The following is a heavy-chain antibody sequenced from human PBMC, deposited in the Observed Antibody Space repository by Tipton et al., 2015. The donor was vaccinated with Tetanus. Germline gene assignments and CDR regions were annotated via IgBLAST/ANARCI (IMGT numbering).Heavy chain of an antibody. D-gene: IGHD3-3*01. Sequence: TLSLTCTVSGGSVSRSSHYWTWIRQPPGKGLEWIGYIYHSGLTNYNPSLKSRVAISIDTSKNQFSLNLSSVTAADTAVYYCARANYDFPKKGPFDSWGQGTLVIVSS. CDR3: ARANYDFPKKGPFDS. V-gene: IGHV4-61*01. CDR1: GGSVSRSSHY. J-gene: IGHJ4*02. CDR2: IYHSGLT.